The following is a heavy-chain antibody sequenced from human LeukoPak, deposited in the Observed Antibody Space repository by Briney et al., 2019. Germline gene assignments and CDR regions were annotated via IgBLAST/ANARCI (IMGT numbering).Heavy chain of an antibody. CDR3: VNSPMYYDTSGYSFFDD. CDR2: FYYSGST. CDR1: GGSITSGDYY. Sequence: SETLSLTCTVSGGSITSGDYYWSWIRQPPGKGLEWIGYFYYSGSTSYCPSLKSRVTISADTSKNQFSLKLNSVTAADTAVYYCVNSPMYYDTSGYSFFDDWGQGTLVTVSS. J-gene: IGHJ4*02. V-gene: IGHV4-30-4*01. D-gene: IGHD3-22*01.